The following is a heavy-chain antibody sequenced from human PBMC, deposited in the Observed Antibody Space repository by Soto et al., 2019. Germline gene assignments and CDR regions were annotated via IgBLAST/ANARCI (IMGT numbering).Heavy chain of an antibody. CDR2: IYPGDSDT. J-gene: IGHJ3*02. CDR3: ARHVLSSGGSRPDDAFDI. Sequence: EVQLVQSGAEVKKPGESLKISCKGSGYSFTSYWIGWVRQMPGKGLEWMGIIYPGDSDTRYSPSFQGQVTISADKSISTAYLQWSSLKASDTAMYYCARHVLSSGGSRPDDAFDIWGQGTMVTVSS. CDR1: GYSFTSYW. V-gene: IGHV5-51*01. D-gene: IGHD2-15*01.